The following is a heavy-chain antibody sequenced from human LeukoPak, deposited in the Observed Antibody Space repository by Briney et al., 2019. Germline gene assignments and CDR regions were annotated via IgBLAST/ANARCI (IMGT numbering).Heavy chain of an antibody. D-gene: IGHD3-22*01. CDR1: GYTFSDYY. Sequence: ASVKVSCKASGYTFSDYYIHWVRQDPGQGLEWMGWINPNTGGTNYGRVTMTRDTSISTAYMELNRLRSDDTAVYYCARASGYRSSAFDIWGQGTMVTVSS. J-gene: IGHJ3*02. CDR3: ARASGYRSSAFDI. V-gene: IGHV1-2*02. CDR2: INPNTGGT.